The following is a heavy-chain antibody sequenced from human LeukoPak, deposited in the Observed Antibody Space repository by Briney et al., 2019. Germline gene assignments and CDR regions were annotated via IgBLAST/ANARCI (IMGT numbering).Heavy chain of an antibody. J-gene: IGHJ4*02. V-gene: IGHV1-18*01. Sequence: ASVKVSCKASGYTFTSYGISWVRQAPGQGLEWMGWISAYNGNTNYAQKLQGRVTMTTDTSTSTAYMELRSLRSDDTAVYYCARDPGSADCSSTSCYRYWGQGTLVTVSS. CDR3: ARDPGSADCSSTSCYRY. CDR2: ISAYNGNT. D-gene: IGHD2-2*01. CDR1: GYTFTSYG.